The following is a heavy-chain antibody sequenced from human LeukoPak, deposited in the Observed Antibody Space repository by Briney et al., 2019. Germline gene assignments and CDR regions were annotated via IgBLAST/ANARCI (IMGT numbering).Heavy chain of an antibody. D-gene: IGHD6-13*01. Sequence: PGGSLRLSCAASGFTFSSYWMTWVRQAPGMGPECVANIKQDGSEKYYVDSVKGRFTMSRDNAKNSLYLQMNSLRAEDTAVYYCAREQQQLVRRSAFDIWGQGTMVTVSS. CDR3: AREQQQLVRRSAFDI. V-gene: IGHV3-7*01. J-gene: IGHJ3*02. CDR2: IKQDGSEK. CDR1: GFTFSSYW.